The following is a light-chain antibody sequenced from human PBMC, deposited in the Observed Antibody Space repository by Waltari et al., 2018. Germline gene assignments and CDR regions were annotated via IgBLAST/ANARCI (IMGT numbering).Light chain of an antibody. Sequence: DIQMTQSPSSLSASVGDKVTITYRASQDISGWLAWYQQKPGRAPNLLIYSASTLQSGVPSRFSGSGSGTDYTLTISSLQPEDFATYYCQQGYNSPLTFGGGTRVEIK. CDR2: SAS. CDR1: QDISGW. J-gene: IGKJ4*01. CDR3: QQGYNSPLT. V-gene: IGKV1-12*01.